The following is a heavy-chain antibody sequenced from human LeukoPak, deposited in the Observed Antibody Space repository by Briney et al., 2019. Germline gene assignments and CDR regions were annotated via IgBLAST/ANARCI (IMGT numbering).Heavy chain of an antibody. J-gene: IGHJ4*02. D-gene: IGHD5-18*01. V-gene: IGHV3-30*18. CDR1: GFTLSSYS. Sequence: PGGSLRLSCAASGFTLSSYSMNWVRQARGKGLGWVAVISYDGSNKYYADSVKGRFTISRDNSKNTLYLQMNSLRAEDTAVYYCAKRIQSAMATGYWGQGTLVTVSS. CDR2: ISYDGSNK. CDR3: AKRIQSAMATGY.